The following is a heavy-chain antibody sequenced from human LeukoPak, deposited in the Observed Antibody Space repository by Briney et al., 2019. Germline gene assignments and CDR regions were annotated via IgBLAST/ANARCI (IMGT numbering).Heavy chain of an antibody. CDR3: ARAHYLRLYFFDY. Sequence: ASVKLSCKASGYTITDYYIHWVRQAPGQGLEWMGWINPNSGGTNYAQKFEGRVTMTTDTSINTGYVELSSLTSDDTAVYFCARAHYLRLYFFDYWGQGTLVTVSS. D-gene: IGHD3-10*01. CDR2: INPNSGGT. CDR1: GYTITDYY. V-gene: IGHV1-2*02. J-gene: IGHJ4*02.